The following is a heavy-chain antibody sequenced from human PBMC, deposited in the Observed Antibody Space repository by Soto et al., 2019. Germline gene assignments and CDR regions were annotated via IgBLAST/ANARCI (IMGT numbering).Heavy chain of an antibody. CDR2: IFSNDEK. J-gene: IGHJ5*01. CDR3: ARMDQSPSYGYDYFDS. Sequence: VSCPTLVNPTQTLTLTCTVSGFSLSNARMGVSWIRQPPGKALEWLAHIFSNDEKSYSTSLKSRLTISKDTSKSQVVLTMTNMDPVDTATYYCARMDQSPSYGYDYFDSWGQGTLVTVSS. CDR1: GFSLSNARMG. V-gene: IGHV2-26*01. D-gene: IGHD5-18*01.